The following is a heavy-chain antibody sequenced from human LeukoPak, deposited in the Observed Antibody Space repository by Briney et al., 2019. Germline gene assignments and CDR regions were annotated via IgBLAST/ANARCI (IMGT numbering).Heavy chain of an antibody. CDR2: INHSGST. CDR1: GGPFSGYY. CDR3: ARGPGYGGNSTLDY. Sequence: SETLSLTCAVYGGPFSGYYWSWIRQPPGKGLEWIGEINHSGSTNYNPSLKSRVTISVDTSKNQFSLKLSSVTAADTAVYYCARGPGYGGNSTLDYWGQGTLVTVSS. D-gene: IGHD4-23*01. J-gene: IGHJ4*02. V-gene: IGHV4-34*01.